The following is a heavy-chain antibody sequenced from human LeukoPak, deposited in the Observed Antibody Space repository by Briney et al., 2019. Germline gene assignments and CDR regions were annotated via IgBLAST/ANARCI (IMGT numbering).Heavy chain of an antibody. J-gene: IGHJ4*02. CDR2: INHSGST. CDR1: GGSFSGYY. V-gene: IGHV4-34*01. CDR3: ARLSLRGFVDY. Sequence: SETLSLTCAVYGGSFSGYYWSWIRQPPGKGLEWIGEINHSGSTNYNPSLKGRVTISVDTSKNQFSLKLSSVTAADTAVYYCARLSLRGFVDYWGQGTLVTVSS. D-gene: IGHD2-21*01.